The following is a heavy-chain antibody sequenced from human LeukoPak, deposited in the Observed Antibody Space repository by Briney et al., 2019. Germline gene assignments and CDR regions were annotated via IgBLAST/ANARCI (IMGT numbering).Heavy chain of an antibody. Sequence: SETLSLTCTVSGGSISSYYWSWIRQPPGKGLEWIGYIYYSGSTNYNPSLKSRVTISVDTSKNQFSLKLSSGTAADTAVYYCAREKDYDSSGYYRTPYFDYWGQGTLVTVSS. CDR3: AREKDYDSSGYYRTPYFDY. V-gene: IGHV4-59*01. D-gene: IGHD3-22*01. J-gene: IGHJ4*02. CDR1: GGSISSYY. CDR2: IYYSGST.